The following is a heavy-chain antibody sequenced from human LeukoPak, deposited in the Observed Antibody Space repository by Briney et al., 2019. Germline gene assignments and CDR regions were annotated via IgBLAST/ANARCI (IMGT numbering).Heavy chain of an antibody. CDR3: ATGVPAAHNGGWAFDI. CDR2: INPNSGGT. D-gene: IGHD2-2*01. Sequence: ASVKVSCKASGYTFTGYYMHWVRQAPGQGLEWMGWINPNSGGTNYAQKFQGRVTMTRDTSISTAYMELSRLRSDDTAVYYCATGVPAAHNGGWAFDIWGQGTMVTVSS. V-gene: IGHV1-2*02. CDR1: GYTFTGYY. J-gene: IGHJ3*02.